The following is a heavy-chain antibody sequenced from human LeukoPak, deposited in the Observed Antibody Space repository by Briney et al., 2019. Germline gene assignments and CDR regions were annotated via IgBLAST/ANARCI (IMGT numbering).Heavy chain of an antibody. Sequence: SETLSLTCTGSGGSISGDYWGWIRQPPGQGLEWIAYISSSGSTNYHPSLKSRLTISRDTSNNQVSLTLTFVAAADTAVYYCAWRLKVSGSWAYFDYWGQGTPVTVST. CDR3: AWRLKVSGSWAYFDY. CDR1: GGSISGDY. D-gene: IGHD3-3*01. V-gene: IGHV4-59*12. J-gene: IGHJ4*02. CDR2: ISSSGST.